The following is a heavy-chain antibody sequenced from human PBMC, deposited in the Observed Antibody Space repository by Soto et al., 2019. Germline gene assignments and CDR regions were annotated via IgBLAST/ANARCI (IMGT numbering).Heavy chain of an antibody. D-gene: IGHD1-26*01. J-gene: IGHJ4*02. Sequence: ASVKVSCKASGYTFTSYAMHWVRQAPGQSLEWMGWINAGNGNTKYSQEFQGRVTITRDTSASTAYMELSSLRSEDTAVYYCARVHRIVGATSEYFDYWGQGALVTVSS. CDR2: INAGNGNT. CDR3: ARVHRIVGATSEYFDY. CDR1: GYTFTSYA. V-gene: IGHV1-3*01.